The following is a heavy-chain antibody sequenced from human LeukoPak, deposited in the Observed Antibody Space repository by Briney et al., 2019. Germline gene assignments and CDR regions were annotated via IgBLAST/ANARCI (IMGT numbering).Heavy chain of an antibody. CDR1: GFAFSDHW. V-gene: IGHV3-7*01. Sequence: PGGSLRLSCAASGFAFSDHWMIWVRQAPGKGLEWVANINHDENKKYYVDSVEGRFTISRDNAKSSLYLQMNSLRAEDTAVYYCAISTYSSSPSWGQGTLVTVSS. J-gene: IGHJ5*02. D-gene: IGHD6-6*01. CDR3: AISTYSSSPS. CDR2: INHDENKK.